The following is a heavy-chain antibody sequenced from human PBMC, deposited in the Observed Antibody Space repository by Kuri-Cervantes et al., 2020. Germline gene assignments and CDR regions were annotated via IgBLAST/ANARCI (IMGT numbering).Heavy chain of an antibody. CDR1: GFTVSSNY. V-gene: IGHV3-53*05. D-gene: IGHD5-24*01. CDR3: ARAGFEMATIYYFDY. J-gene: IGHJ4*02. CDR2: IYSGGST. Sequence: GESLKISCAASGFTVSSNYMSWVRQAPGKGLEWVSVIYSGGSTYYADSVKGRFTISRDNSKNTLYLQMNSLRAEDTAVYYCARAGFEMATIYYFDYWGQGTLVTVSS.